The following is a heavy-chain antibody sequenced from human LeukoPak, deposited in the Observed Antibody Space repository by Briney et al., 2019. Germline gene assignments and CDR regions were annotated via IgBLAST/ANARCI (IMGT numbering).Heavy chain of an antibody. CDR3: ARGWLPGASFDY. CDR2: IYYNGNT. CDR1: GASISSYY. D-gene: IGHD5-12*01. V-gene: IGHV4-59*01. Sequence: PSETLSLTCTVSGASISSYYWSWIRQPPGKGLEYIGYIYYNGNTNYNPSLKSRLTISLDTSKNQFSLILTSVTAADTAVYYCARGWLPGASFDYWGQGTLVTVSS. J-gene: IGHJ4*02.